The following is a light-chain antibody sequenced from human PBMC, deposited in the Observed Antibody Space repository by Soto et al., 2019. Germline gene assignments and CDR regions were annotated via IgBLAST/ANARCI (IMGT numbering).Light chain of an antibody. V-gene: IGKV3-15*01. Sequence: EIVMTQSPATLSVPPGERATLSCRASQSVNSNLAWYQHKPGQAPRLLIYGASTRATGIPARFSGSGSGTEFTLTISSLQSEDFAVYYCQQYNNWLTWTFGQETKVEVK. CDR2: GAS. CDR1: QSVNSN. CDR3: QQYNNWLTWT. J-gene: IGKJ1*01.